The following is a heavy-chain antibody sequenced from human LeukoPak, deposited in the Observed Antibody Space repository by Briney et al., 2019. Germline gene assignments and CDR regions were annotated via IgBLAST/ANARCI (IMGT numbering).Heavy chain of an antibody. D-gene: IGHD3-3*01. Sequence: PSETLPLTCTVSGGSISSYYWSWIRQPAGKGLEWIGRIYTSGSTNYNPSLKSRVTMSVDTSKNQFSLKLSSVTAADTAMYYCARAGSYYDFWSGYQNYYYYMDVWGKGTTVTVSS. CDR2: IYTSGST. V-gene: IGHV4-4*07. CDR3: ARAGSYYDFWSGYQNYYYYMDV. CDR1: GGSISSYY. J-gene: IGHJ6*03.